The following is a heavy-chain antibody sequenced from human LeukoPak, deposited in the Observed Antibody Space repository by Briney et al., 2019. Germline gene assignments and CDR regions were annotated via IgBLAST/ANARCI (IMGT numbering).Heavy chain of an antibody. J-gene: IGHJ4*02. Sequence: PGGSLRLSCAASGFTFSGSAMHWVRQASGKGLEWVGRIRNKANSYATAYAASVKGRFTISRDDSKNTAYLQMNSLKTEDTAVYYCTRPRGDTAMVYDYWGQGTLVTVSS. CDR2: IRNKANSYAT. CDR3: TRPRGDTAMVYDY. V-gene: IGHV3-73*01. D-gene: IGHD5-18*01. CDR1: GFTFSGSA.